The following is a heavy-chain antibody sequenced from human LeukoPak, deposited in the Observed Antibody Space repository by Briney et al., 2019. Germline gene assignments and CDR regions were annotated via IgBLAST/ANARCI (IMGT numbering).Heavy chain of an antibody. CDR3: ARGNDYGDY. V-gene: IGHV4-38-2*02. CDR1: GYSISSGYY. CDR2: IYHSGST. Sequence: SETPSLTCTVSGYSISSGYYWGWIRQPPGKGLEWIGSIYHSGSTYYNPSLKSRVTISVDTSKNQFSLKLSSVTAADTAVYYCARGNDYGDYWGQGTLVTVSS. J-gene: IGHJ4*02.